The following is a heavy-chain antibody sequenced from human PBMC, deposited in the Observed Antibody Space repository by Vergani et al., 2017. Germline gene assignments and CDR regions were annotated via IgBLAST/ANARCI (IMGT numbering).Heavy chain of an antibody. V-gene: IGHV1-2*02. Sequence: QVQLVQSGAEVKKPGASVKVSCKASGYTFTGYYMHWVRQAPGQGLEWMGWINPNSVGTNYAQKVQGRVTMTRDTSISTAYMELSRLRSDDTAVYYCARMQALGPGGYYFDYWGQGTLVTVSS. J-gene: IGHJ4*02. CDR1: GYTFTGYY. CDR2: INPNSVGT. CDR3: ARMQALGPGGYYFDY. D-gene: IGHD3-16*01.